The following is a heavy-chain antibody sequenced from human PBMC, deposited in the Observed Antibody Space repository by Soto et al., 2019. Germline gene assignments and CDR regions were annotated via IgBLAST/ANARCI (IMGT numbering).Heavy chain of an antibody. J-gene: IGHJ4*02. Sequence: ASVKVSCKASGYTFTSYGISWVRQAPGQGHEWMGWISAYNGNTNYAQKLQGRVTMTTDTSTSTAYMELRSLRSDDTAVYYCARDPATSSAIAVAGTLDYWGQGTLVTVSS. CDR2: ISAYNGNT. CDR1: GYTFTSYG. V-gene: IGHV1-18*01. D-gene: IGHD6-19*01. CDR3: ARDPATSSAIAVAGTLDY.